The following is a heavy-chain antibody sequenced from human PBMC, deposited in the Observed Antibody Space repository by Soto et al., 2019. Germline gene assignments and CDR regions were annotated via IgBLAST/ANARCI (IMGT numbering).Heavy chain of an antibody. CDR2: VYYTGDT. D-gene: IGHD4-17*01. Sequence: QVQLQQSGPRLVKPSETLSLTCTVSSGPDRSHNWGWIRQPPGRGLEWIGYVYYTGDTAYNPSLRGRVTTSAATCTNDISLTLNSVTAADTAVYYCVRQGIDYLHGLVDVWGQGTTVSVSS. J-gene: IGHJ6*02. CDR1: SGPDRSHN. CDR3: VRQGIDYLHGLVDV. V-gene: IGHV4-59*08.